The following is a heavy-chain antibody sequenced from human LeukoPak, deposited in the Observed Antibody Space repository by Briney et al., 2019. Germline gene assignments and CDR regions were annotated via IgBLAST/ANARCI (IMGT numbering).Heavy chain of an antibody. J-gene: IGHJ3*02. CDR1: GFTFDDYA. V-gene: IGHV3-9*01. CDR2: ISWNSGSI. Sequence: AGRSLRLSCAASGFTFDDYAMHWVRQAPGKGLQWVSGISWNSGSIGYADSVKGRFTISRDNAKNSLYLQMNSLRAEDTALYYCAKDRDRAYYGSGSYNAFDIWGQGTTVTVSS. D-gene: IGHD3-10*01. CDR3: AKDRDRAYYGSGSYNAFDI.